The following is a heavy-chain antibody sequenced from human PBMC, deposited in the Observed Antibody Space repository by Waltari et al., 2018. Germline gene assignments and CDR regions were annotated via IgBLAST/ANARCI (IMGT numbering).Heavy chain of an antibody. CDR2: FNADGSST. Sequence: EVQVVESGGDLVQPGGSLRLSCTASGFDFSPYWMHWVRQVPGKGLVWVSGFNADGSSTTYADPVRGRFTISRDNARSTVHLQMSSLIAEDTAVYYCGTLEAVASWGQGTLVTVSS. V-gene: IGHV3-74*03. CDR1: GFDFSPYW. CDR3: GTLEAVAS. J-gene: IGHJ5*02.